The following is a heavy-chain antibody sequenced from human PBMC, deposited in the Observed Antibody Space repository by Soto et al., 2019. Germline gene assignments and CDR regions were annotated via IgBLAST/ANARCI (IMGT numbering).Heavy chain of an antibody. D-gene: IGHD2-2*01. CDR3: ARVFYCISTSCYVGRYYFDY. CDR1: GFTFSSYA. Sequence: GGSLRLSCAASGFTFSSYAMHWVRQAPGKGLEWVAVISYDGSNKYYADSVKGRFTISRDNSKNTLYLQMNSLRAEDTAVYYCARVFYCISTSCYVGRYYFDYWGQGTLVTVSS. J-gene: IGHJ4*02. V-gene: IGHV3-30-3*01. CDR2: ISYDGSNK.